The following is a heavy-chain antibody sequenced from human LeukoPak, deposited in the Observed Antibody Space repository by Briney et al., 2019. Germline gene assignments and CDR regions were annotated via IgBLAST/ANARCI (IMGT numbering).Heavy chain of an antibody. Sequence: GASVNVCCTPAGYTFTSYGISWVRQAPGQGLEWRGWISAYNGNTNYAQKLQGRVTMTTDTSTSTAYMELGSLRSDDTAVYYCARELSDAFDIWGQGTMVTVSS. V-gene: IGHV1-18*01. CDR1: GYTFTSYG. D-gene: IGHD4/OR15-4a*01. CDR2: ISAYNGNT. J-gene: IGHJ3*02. CDR3: ARELSDAFDI.